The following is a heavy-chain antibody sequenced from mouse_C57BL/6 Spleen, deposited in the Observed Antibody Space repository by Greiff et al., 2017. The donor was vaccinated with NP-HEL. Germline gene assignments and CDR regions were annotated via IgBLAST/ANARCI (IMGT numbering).Heavy chain of an antibody. J-gene: IGHJ3*01. CDR3: ARDSSGYVLFAY. V-gene: IGHV1-55*01. CDR2: IYPGSGST. D-gene: IGHD3-2*01. Sequence: VQLQQPGAELVKPGASVKMSCKASGYTFTSYWITWVKQRPGQGLEWIGDIYPGSGSTNYNEKFKSKATLTVDTSSSTAYMQLSSLTSEDSAVYYCARDSSGYVLFAYWGQGTLVTVSA. CDR1: GYTFTSYW.